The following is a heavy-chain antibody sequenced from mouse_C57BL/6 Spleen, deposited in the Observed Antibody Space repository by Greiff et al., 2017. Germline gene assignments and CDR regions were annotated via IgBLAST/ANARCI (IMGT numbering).Heavy chain of an antibody. CDR3: TRTPRYYGSSSLDY. CDR2: IDPETGGT. J-gene: IGHJ2*01. D-gene: IGHD1-1*01. CDR1: GYTFTDYE. V-gene: IGHV1-15*01. Sequence: QVQLQQSGAELVRPGASVTLSCKASGYTFTDYEMHWVKQTPVPGLEWIGAIDPETGGTAYNQKFKGKAILTADKSSSTAYMELRSLTSEDSAVYYCTRTPRYYGSSSLDYWGQGTTLTVSS.